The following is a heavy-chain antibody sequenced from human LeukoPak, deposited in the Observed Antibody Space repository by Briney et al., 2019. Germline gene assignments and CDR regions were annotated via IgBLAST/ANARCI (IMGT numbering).Heavy chain of an antibody. CDR1: GGSFSGYY. D-gene: IGHD6-13*01. J-gene: IGHJ5*02. CDR2: VNDSGST. CDR3: ARGLNGYRSSWYLLDLLWFDP. Sequence: PSETLSLTCAVYGGSFSGYYWSWIRQPPGKGLEWIGEVNDSGSTNYNPSLKGRVTISVDTSKNQLSLELSSVTAADTAVYCCARGLNGYRSSWYLLDLLWFDPWGQGTLVTVSS. V-gene: IGHV4-34*01.